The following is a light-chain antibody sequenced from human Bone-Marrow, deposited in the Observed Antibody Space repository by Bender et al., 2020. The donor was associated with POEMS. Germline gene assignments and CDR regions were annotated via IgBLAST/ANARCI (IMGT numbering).Light chain of an antibody. CDR3: AAWDAGLSGGV. CDR2: SDN. Sequence: QSVLTQPPSASGTPGQRVTISCSGSNSNIGTNAVNWYQQFPGTAPTLLIYSDNQRPSGLPDRFSAFKSGTSASLAISGLQSEDVAYYYCAAWDAGLSGGVFGGGTKLTVL. J-gene: IGLJ3*02. V-gene: IGLV1-44*01. CDR1: NSNIGTNA.